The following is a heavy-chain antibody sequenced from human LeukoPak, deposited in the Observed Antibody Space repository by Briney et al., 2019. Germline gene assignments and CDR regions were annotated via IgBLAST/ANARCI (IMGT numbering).Heavy chain of an antibody. CDR1: GGSFSGYY. J-gene: IGHJ4*02. V-gene: IGHV4-34*01. D-gene: IGHD4-17*01. Sequence: SETLSLTCAVYGGSFSGYYWSWIRQPPGKGLEWIGEINHSGSTNYNPSLKSRVTISVDTSKNQFSLKLSSVTAADTAVYYCARARPSTVTTAYYFDYWGQGTLVTVSS. CDR2: INHSGST. CDR3: ARARPSTVTTAYYFDY.